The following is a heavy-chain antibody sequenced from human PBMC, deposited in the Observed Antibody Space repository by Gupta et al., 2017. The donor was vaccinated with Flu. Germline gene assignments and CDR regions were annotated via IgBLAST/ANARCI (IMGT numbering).Heavy chain of an antibody. D-gene: IGHD3-10*01. J-gene: IGHJ4*02. Sequence: IRQPPGRGLEWIGHIYYNGNTFYNPSLESRVAISVDTSKNQFSLRLSSMAAADTAVYYCARRITYGKTFDYWGQGILVTVSS. CDR3: ARRITYGKTFDY. CDR2: IYYNGNT. V-gene: IGHV4-39*01.